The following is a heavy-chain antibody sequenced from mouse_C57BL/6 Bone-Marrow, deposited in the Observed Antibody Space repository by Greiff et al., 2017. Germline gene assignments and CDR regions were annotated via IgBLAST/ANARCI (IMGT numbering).Heavy chain of an antibody. D-gene: IGHD3-2*02. CDR3: ARDSSGSFDY. Sequence: QVQLQQPGAELVMPGASVKLSCKASGYTFTSYWMHWVKQRPGQGLEWIGEIDPSDSYTNYTQKFKGKSTLTVDKSSSTAYMQLSSLTSEDSAVYYCARDSSGSFDYWGQGTTLTVSS. CDR2: IDPSDSYT. V-gene: IGHV1-69*01. CDR1: GYTFTSYW. J-gene: IGHJ2*01.